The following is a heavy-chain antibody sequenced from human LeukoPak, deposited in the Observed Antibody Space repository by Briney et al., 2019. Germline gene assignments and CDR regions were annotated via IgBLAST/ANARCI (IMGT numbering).Heavy chain of an antibody. D-gene: IGHD3-22*01. CDR2: ISYDGSNK. CDR3: PRERYYYDSSGSYYFDY. J-gene: IGHJ4*02. Sequence: PGRSPRLSCAASGFTFSSYAMHWVRQAPGKGLEWVAVISYDGSNKYYADSVKGRFTISRDNSKNTLYLQMNSLRAEDTAVYYCPRERYYYDSSGSYYFDYWGQGTLVTVSS. CDR1: GFTFSSYA. V-gene: IGHV3-30-3*01.